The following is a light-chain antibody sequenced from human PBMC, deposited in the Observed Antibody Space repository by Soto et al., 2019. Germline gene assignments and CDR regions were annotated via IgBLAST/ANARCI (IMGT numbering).Light chain of an antibody. CDR3: CAYAGSNTWV. CDR2: DVS. CDR1: SSDVGGYDY. Sequence: QSALTQPRSVSGSPGQSVTISCTGTSSDVGGYDYVSWYQQHPGKAPKLMIFDVSNWPLGVPDRFSGSKSGNTGSLTISGLQDEDEADYCCCAYAGSNTWVFGGGTKLTVL. J-gene: IGLJ3*02. V-gene: IGLV2-11*01.